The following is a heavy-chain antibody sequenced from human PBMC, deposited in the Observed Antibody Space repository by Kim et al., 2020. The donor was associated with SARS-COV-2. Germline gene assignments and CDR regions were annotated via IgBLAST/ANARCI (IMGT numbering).Heavy chain of an antibody. CDR3: ARARIAARRHDYYMDV. Sequence: SETLSLTCAVYGGSFSGYYWSWIRQPPGKGLEWIGEINHSGSTNYNPSLKSRVTISVDTSKNQFSLKLSSVTAADTAVYYCARARIAARRHDYYMDVWGKGTTVTVSS. V-gene: IGHV4-34*01. CDR2: INHSGST. CDR1: GGSFSGYY. D-gene: IGHD6-6*01. J-gene: IGHJ6*03.